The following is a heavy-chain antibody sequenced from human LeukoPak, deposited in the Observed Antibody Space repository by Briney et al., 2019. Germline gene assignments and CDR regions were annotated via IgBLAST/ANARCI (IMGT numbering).Heavy chain of an antibody. V-gene: IGHV3-33*01. D-gene: IGHD1-26*01. CDR3: ARDLSYGSLDF. CDR2: MWHDGTRE. J-gene: IGHJ4*02. CDR1: GFILRTHG. Sequence: GGSLRLSCAVPGFILRTHGMHWVRQAPGKGLEWVAGMWHDGTREDYEDSVKGRFTISRDMSKNTLNLQMNSLRVEDTAMFYCARDLSYGSLDFGGQGTLVAVSS.